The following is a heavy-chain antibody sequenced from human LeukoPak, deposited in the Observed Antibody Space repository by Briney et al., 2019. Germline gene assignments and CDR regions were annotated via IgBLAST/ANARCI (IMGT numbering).Heavy chain of an antibody. D-gene: IGHD3-3*01. CDR1: GFTVSSNY. CDR2: IYSGDST. Sequence: GGSLRLSCAASGFTVSSNYMSWVRQPPGKGLEWVSIIYSGDSTYYADSVKGRFTIPRDNSKNALYLQMNSLRAEDTAVYYCARGLFWSGYLDYGMDVWGQGTTVTVSS. CDR3: ARGLFWSGYLDYGMDV. V-gene: IGHV3-66*02. J-gene: IGHJ6*02.